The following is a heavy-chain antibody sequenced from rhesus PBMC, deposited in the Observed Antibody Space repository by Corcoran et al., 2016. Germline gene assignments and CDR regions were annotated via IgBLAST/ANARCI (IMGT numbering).Heavy chain of an antibody. Sequence: EVQLVQSGAEVKRPGESLRISCKTSGYSFTGSWISWVRQMPGKGLEWMGMIYPGDSDTRYSPFIQGQVTSSADKSISTAYLQWSSLKASDTATYYCAKDAGDYWGQGVLVTVSS. V-gene: IGHV5-43*01. CDR2: IYPGDSDT. J-gene: IGHJ4*01. CDR3: AKDAGDY. CDR1: GYSFTGSW.